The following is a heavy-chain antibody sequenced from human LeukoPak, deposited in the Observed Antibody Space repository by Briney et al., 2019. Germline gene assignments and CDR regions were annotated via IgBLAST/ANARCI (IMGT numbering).Heavy chain of an antibody. V-gene: IGHV3-74*01. Sequence: GGSLRLSCAASGFTFSDSWMHWVRQAPGKGLVWVSHINGDASRITYADSVKGRFTLSRDNAKNTLILQMNSLRAEDTAVYYCVRDWGYSFSPWGQGTLVTVSS. CDR2: INGDASRI. CDR1: GFTFSDSW. J-gene: IGHJ5*02. D-gene: IGHD5-18*01. CDR3: VRDWGYSFSP.